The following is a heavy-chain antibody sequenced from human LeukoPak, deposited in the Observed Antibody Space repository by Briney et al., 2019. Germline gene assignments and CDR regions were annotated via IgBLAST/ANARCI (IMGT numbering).Heavy chain of an antibody. CDR2: IYYSGST. CDR3: ARDSGGAFDY. J-gene: IGHJ4*02. CDR1: GGSISSYY. V-gene: IGHV4-39*07. Sequence: SETLSLTCTVSGGSISSYYWSWIRQPPGKGLEWIGSIYYSGSTYYNPSLKSRVTISVDTSKNQFSLKLSSVTAADTAVYYCARDSGGAFDYWGQGTLVTVSS. D-gene: IGHD3-10*01.